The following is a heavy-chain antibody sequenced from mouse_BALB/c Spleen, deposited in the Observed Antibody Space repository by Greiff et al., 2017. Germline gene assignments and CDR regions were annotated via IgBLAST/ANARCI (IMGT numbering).Heavy chain of an antibody. CDR2: ISDGGSYT. J-gene: IGHJ3*01. V-gene: IGHV5-4*02. CDR1: GFTFSDYY. Sequence: EVKLMESGGGLVKPGGSLKLSCAASGFTFSDYYMYWVRQTPEKRLEWVATISDGGSYTYYPDSVKGRFTISRDNAKNNLYLQMSSLKSEDTAMYYCARAPDYYGSSPWFAYWGQGTLVTVSA. CDR3: ARAPDYYGSSPWFAY. D-gene: IGHD1-1*01.